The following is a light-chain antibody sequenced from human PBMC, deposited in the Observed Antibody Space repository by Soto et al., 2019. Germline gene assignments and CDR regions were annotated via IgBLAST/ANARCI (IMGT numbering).Light chain of an antibody. Sequence: EVVVTQSQLSLPVTLGQAASISCRSSQSLVHSDGNTYLSWFHQRTGQSPRRLIYKVSNRDSGVPDRFSGSGSGTDFTLKISRVEAEDVGVYYCMQGSHWPPITFGQGTRLEIK. CDR3: MQGSHWPPIT. CDR2: KVS. J-gene: IGKJ5*01. CDR1: QSLVHSDGNTY. V-gene: IGKV2-30*02.